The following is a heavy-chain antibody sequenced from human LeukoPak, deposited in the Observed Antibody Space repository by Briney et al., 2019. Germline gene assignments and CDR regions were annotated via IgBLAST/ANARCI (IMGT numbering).Heavy chain of an antibody. J-gene: IGHJ6*03. CDR2: IYYTGTT. CDR3: ARDNPDGYTYGHYYYYMDV. CDR1: DGSISNYY. V-gene: IGHV4-59*12. Sequence: SETLSLTCTVSDGSISNYYCSWMRQSPGQGLEWIGYIYYTGTTNYNPSLKSRVTISIDTSKNQFSLRLSSVTAADTAVYYCARDNPDGYTYGHYYYYMDVWGKGTTVTVSS. D-gene: IGHD5-18*01.